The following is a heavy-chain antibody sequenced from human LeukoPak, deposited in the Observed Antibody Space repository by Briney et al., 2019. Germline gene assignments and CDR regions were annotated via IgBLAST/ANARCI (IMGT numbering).Heavy chain of an antibody. V-gene: IGHV1-8*01. Sequence: ASVKVSCKASGYTFTSYDINWVRQATGQGLEWMGWMNPNSGNTGYAQKFQGRVTMTRNTSISTAYMELSSLRSEDTAVYYCARESVVPARTGGHYYYYMDVWGKGTTVTVSS. CDR3: ARESVVPARTGGHYYYYMDV. J-gene: IGHJ6*03. CDR2: MNPNSGNT. CDR1: GYTFTSYD. D-gene: IGHD2-2*01.